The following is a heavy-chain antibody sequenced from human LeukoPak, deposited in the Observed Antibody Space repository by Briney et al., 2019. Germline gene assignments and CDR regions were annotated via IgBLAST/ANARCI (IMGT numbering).Heavy chain of an antibody. Sequence: ASVKVSCKASGYTFTGYYMHWVRQAPGQGLEWMGWINPNSGGTNYAQKFQGRVTKTRDTSISTAYMELSRLRSDDTALYYCAIDSSGYYAYYYYYYYMDVWGKGTTVTVSS. CDR1: GYTFTGYY. CDR2: INPNSGGT. D-gene: IGHD3-22*01. J-gene: IGHJ6*03. CDR3: AIDSSGYYAYYYYYYYMDV. V-gene: IGHV1-2*02.